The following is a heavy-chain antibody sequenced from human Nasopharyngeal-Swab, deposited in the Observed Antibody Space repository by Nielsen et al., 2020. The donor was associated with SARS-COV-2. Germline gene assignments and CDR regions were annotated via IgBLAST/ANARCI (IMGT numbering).Heavy chain of an antibody. Sequence: GESLKIFCVASGFTLSTYEMNWVRQAPGKGLEWVSYVSSSSTTTYYADSVKGRFTIYGDNAKKTLYLQMNNLRVEDTAVYYCARESLQWLGSYGMDVWGQGTTVIVSS. D-gene: IGHD6-19*01. CDR1: GFTLSTYE. J-gene: IGHJ6*02. CDR2: VSSSSTTT. CDR3: ARESLQWLGSYGMDV. V-gene: IGHV3-48*03.